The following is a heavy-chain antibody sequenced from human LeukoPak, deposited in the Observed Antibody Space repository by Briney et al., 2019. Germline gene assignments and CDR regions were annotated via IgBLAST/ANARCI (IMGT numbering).Heavy chain of an antibody. CDR2: INPNSGGT. CDR3: ARDGEYCSSTSCYGHYYYYMDV. J-gene: IGHJ6*03. Sequence: ASVKVSCKASGYTFISYDINWVRQAPGQGLECMGRINPNSGGTNYAQKFQGRVTMTRDTSISTAYMELSRLRSDDTAVYYCARDGEYCSSTSCYGHYYYYMDVWGKGITVTVSS. CDR1: GYTFISYD. D-gene: IGHD2-2*01. V-gene: IGHV1-2*06.